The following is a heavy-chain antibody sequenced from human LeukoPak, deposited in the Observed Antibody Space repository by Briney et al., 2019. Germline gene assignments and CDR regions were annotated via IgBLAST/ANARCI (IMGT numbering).Heavy chain of an antibody. CDR3: ARRDAMDV. J-gene: IGHJ6*02. V-gene: IGHV1-2*06. Sequence: GASAKVSCKASGFTFTGYYMHWVRQAPGQGLEWMGRVTPNSGDTNYAQKFQGRVTMTRDTSISTAYMELSRLTSDDTAVYYCARRDAMDVWGQGTTVTVS. CDR1: GFTFTGYY. CDR2: VTPNSGDT.